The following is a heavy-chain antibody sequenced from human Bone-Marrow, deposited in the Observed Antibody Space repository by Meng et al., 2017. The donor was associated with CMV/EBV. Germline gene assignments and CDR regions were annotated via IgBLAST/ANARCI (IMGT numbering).Heavy chain of an antibody. J-gene: IGHJ4*02. Sequence: SETLSITCTVPGGSISSSSYYWGWIRQPPGKGLEWIGYIYYSGNTNYHPPLRSRVTISLDTSKNQFFLKLTSVTSADTALYFCARGSFPVDFWGQGTLVTVSS. CDR2: IYYSGNT. V-gene: IGHV4-61*05. CDR3: ARGSFPVDF. CDR1: GGSISSSSYY.